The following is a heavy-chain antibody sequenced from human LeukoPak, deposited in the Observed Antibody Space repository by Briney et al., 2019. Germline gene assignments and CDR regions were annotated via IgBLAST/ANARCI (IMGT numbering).Heavy chain of an antibody. V-gene: IGHV1-18*01. J-gene: IGHJ6*03. CDR2: ISAYNGNT. D-gene: IGHD4-17*01. CDR1: GYTFTSYG. CDR3: ARDVDTVKGARSVYYYYYYMDV. Sequence: WASVKVSCKASGYTFTSYGISWVRQAPGQGLEWMGWISAYNGNTNYAQKLQGRVTMTTDTSTSTAYMELRSLRSDDTAVYYCARDVDTVKGARSVYYYYYYMDVWGKGTTVTVSS.